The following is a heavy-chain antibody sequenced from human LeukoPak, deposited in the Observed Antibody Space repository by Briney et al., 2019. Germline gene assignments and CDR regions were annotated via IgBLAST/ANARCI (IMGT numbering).Heavy chain of an antibody. CDR3: AHGAMYQLDY. J-gene: IGHJ4*02. CDR2: ITSSSSYI. Sequence: PGGSLRLSCAASGFTFSSYSMNWVRQAPGKGLEWVSSITSSSSYIYYADSVKGRFTISRDNAKKSLYLQMNSLRAEDTAVYYCAHGAMYQLDYWGQGTLVTVSS. V-gene: IGHV3-21*01. CDR1: GFTFSSYS. D-gene: IGHD2-2*01.